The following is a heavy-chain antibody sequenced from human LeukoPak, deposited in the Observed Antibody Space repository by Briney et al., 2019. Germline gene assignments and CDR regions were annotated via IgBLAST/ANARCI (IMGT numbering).Heavy chain of an antibody. V-gene: IGHV1-69*06. CDR1: GFTFSSYA. D-gene: IGHD1-26*01. CDR3: ARGYVGSYDWENYFDY. J-gene: IGHJ4*02. CDR2: IIPIFGTA. Sequence: GGSLRLSCAASGFTFSSYAISWVRQAPGQGLEWMGGIIPIFGTANYAQKFQGRVTITADKSTSTAYMELSSLRSEDTAVYYCARGYVGSYDWENYFDYWGQGTLVTVSS.